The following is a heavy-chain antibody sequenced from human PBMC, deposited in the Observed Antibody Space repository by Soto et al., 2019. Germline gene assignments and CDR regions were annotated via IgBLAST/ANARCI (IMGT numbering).Heavy chain of an antibody. V-gene: IGHV3-74*01. CDR2: IKSDGSIT. D-gene: IGHD6-19*01. J-gene: IGHJ6*02. CDR3: ARGLLEDYYYGMDV. CDR1: GFTFSSYW. Sequence: GWSLRLSCAASGFTFSSYWMHWVRQGPGKGLVWVSRIKSDGSITTYADSVKGRFTISRDNAKNTLYLQMNSLRAEDTAVYYCARGLLEDYYYGMDVWGQGTTVTVSS.